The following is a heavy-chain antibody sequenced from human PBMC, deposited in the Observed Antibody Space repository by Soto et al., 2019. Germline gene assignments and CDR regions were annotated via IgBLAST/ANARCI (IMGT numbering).Heavy chain of an antibody. V-gene: IGHV3-23*01. D-gene: IGHD2-8*01. CDR3: AKKGLGSLATYCTTGVCHYAFDV. J-gene: IGHJ3*01. CDR1: GFTFYNYA. Sequence: EVQLLESGGGLVRPGGSLRLSCAASGFTFYNYAMNWVRQAPGKGLEWVSTISGGGDGTYYADSVKGRFTISRDNSRHTVYLQMNSLRAEDTAVYYCAKKGLGSLATYCTTGVCHYAFDVWGQGTLVTVSS. CDR2: ISGGGDGT.